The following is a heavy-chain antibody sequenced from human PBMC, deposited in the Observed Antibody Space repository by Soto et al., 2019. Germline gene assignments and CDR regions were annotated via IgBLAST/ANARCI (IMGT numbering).Heavy chain of an antibody. J-gene: IGHJ6*02. CDR2: ISSSGSTI. D-gene: IGHD2-8*02. Sequence: LRLSCAASGFTFSDYYMSWIRQAPGKGLEWVSYISSSGSTIYYADSVKGRFTISRDNAKNSLYLQMNSLRAEDTAVYYCARDLAMYCCSRDLRRGGSYYYGMDVWGQGTTVTVSS. V-gene: IGHV3-11*01. CDR3: ARDLAMYCCSRDLRRGGSYYYGMDV. CDR1: GFTFSDYY.